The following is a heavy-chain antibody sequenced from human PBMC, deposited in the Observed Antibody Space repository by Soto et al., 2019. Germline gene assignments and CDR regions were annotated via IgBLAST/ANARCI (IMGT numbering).Heavy chain of an antibody. V-gene: IGHV1-69*13. D-gene: IGHD3-22*01. J-gene: IGHJ2*01. CDR1: GGTFSSSA. CDR3: AADRYDYDSSGYYWYFDL. Sequence: SVKVSCKASGGTFSSSAISWVRQAPGQGLEWMGGIIAIFGTANYAQKFQERVTITADESTSTAYMELSSLRSEDTAVYYCAADRYDYDSSGYYWYFDLWGRGTLVTVSS. CDR2: IIAIFGTA.